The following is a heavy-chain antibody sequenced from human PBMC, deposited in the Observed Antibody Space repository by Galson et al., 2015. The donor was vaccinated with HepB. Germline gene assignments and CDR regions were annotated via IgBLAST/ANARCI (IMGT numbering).Heavy chain of an antibody. V-gene: IGHV1-3*01. D-gene: IGHD3-10*01. CDR1: GDTFIRNT. CDR3: AREAYYYGSGTFLYYFDY. CDR2: ITAANGNT. Sequence: QSGAEVKKPGASVKVSCKASGDTFIRNTIQWVRQAPGQRLEWMGWITAANGNTMYSQKFQDRVTITRDTSASTAYMELSSLRSEDTAVYYCAREAYYYGSGTFLYYFDYWGQGALVTVSS. J-gene: IGHJ4*02.